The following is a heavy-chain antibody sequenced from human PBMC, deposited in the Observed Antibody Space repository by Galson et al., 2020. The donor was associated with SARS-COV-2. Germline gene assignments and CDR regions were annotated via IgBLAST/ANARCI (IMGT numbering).Heavy chain of an antibody. D-gene: IGHD3-3*01. CDR2: IGPSGSTR. J-gene: IGHJ3*02. CDR3: ARADLWSGSGGDAFDI. V-gene: IGHV3-48*03. CDR1: GFTFSTYD. Sequence: GGSLRLSCAASGFTFSTYDMNWVRQAPGKGLEWLSFIGPSGSTRYYAGSVMGRFTISRDNAKNSLYLQMNSLRAEDTAVYYCARADLWSGSGGDAFDIWGQGTMVSVSS.